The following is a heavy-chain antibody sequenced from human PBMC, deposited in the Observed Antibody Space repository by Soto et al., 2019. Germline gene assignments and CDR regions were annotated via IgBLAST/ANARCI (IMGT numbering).Heavy chain of an antibody. V-gene: IGHV4-39*01. Sequence: QLQLQESGPGLVKPAETLSLKCAVSGGSVSSGNYFWGWIRQPPGKALEWIGNIYYNGDTYYSPSFKRRGTMSVDTATNQVSLRLTSGTAADTAVYYCARRLIVSWNQGHAFDFWGQGTLVTVSS. CDR3: ARRLIVSWNQGHAFDF. CDR2: IYYNGDT. J-gene: IGHJ3*01. D-gene: IGHD1-1*01. CDR1: GGSVSSGNYF.